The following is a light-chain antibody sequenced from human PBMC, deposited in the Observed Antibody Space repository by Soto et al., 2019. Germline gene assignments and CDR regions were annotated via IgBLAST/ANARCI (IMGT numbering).Light chain of an antibody. CDR1: LLSKQY. CDR3: QSADSNGIHV. Sequence: SYELTQPPSVSVSPGQTATITCSGDLLSKQYAYWYQRKPGQAPVLIIYRDTERPSGIPERFSASTSGTTVTLTIGGVQAEDEGDYYCQSADSNGIHVFGTGTKV. CDR2: RDT. J-gene: IGLJ1*01. V-gene: IGLV3-25*02.